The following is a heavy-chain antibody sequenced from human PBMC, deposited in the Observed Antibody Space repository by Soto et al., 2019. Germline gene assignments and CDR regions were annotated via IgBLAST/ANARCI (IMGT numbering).Heavy chain of an antibody. Sequence: QVQLVESGGGVVQPGRSLRLSCAASGFTFSSYAMHWVRQAPGKGLEWVAVISYDGSNKYYADSVKGRFTISRDNSKNTLYLQMNSLRAEDTAVYYCARAGQLERRWGKGFLDYWGQGTLVTVSS. D-gene: IGHD1-1*01. CDR1: GFTFSSYA. J-gene: IGHJ4*02. CDR2: ISYDGSNK. V-gene: IGHV3-30-3*01. CDR3: ARAGQLERRWGKGFLDY.